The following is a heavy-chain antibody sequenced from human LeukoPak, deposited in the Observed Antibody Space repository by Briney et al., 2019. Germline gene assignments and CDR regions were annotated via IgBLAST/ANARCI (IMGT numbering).Heavy chain of an antibody. CDR3: ARHRRKGNYNWTPSDAFDI. CDR2: IYDSGST. Sequence: SETLSLTCTVSGGSIRSSYYYWGWIRQPPGKGLEWIGSIYDSGSTYYNPSLKSRVTISVDTSKNQFSLKLSSVTAADTAVYYCARHRRKGNYNWTPSDAFDIWGQGTMVTVSS. J-gene: IGHJ3*02. CDR1: GGSIRSSYYY. V-gene: IGHV4-39*01. D-gene: IGHD1-20*01.